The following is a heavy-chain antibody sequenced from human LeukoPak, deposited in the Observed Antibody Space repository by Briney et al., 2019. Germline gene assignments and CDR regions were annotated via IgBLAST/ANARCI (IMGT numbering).Heavy chain of an antibody. CDR2: IIPIFGTA. D-gene: IGHD4-23*01. CDR3: AGDYGGNPPGGY. V-gene: IGHV1-69*13. CDR1: GGTFSSYA. Sequence: ASVKVSCKASGGTFSSYAISWVRQAPGQGLEWMGGIIPIFGTANYAQKFQGRVTITADESTSTAYMELSSLRSEDTAVCYCAGDYGGNPPGGYWGQGTLVTVSS. J-gene: IGHJ4*02.